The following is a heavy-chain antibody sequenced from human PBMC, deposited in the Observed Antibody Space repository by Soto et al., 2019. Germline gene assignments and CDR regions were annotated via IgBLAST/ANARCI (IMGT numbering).Heavy chain of an antibody. CDR1: GFTFSGKKY. J-gene: IGHJ3*02. CDR2: LYSTYGT. CDR3: ASWLLREHAFDI. Sequence: GSLRLSCAASGFTFSGKKYLTWVRQAPGKGLEWVSGLYSTYGTYYADSVKGRFSTPKDNSKNTFYLQLNSLRPDDTAVYYCASWLLREHAFDIWGLGTMVTVSS. D-gene: IGHD2-15*01. V-gene: IGHV3-53*01.